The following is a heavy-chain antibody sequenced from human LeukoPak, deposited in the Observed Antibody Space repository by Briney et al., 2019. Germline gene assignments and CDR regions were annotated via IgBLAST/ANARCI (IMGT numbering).Heavy chain of an antibody. V-gene: IGHV4-59*08. CDR3: PRHQGYCVTNSCGVDWFDP. J-gene: IGHJ5*02. Sequence: SETLSLTCTVSGGSISGYYWSWLRQPPGKGLEWVGYIHYSGGANYNPSLKNRVSISVDTSSNQFSLKLNSVIPADTAVYFCPRHQGYCVTNSCGVDWFDPWGQGTLVTVS. CDR1: GGSISGYY. D-gene: IGHD2-15*01. CDR2: IHYSGGA.